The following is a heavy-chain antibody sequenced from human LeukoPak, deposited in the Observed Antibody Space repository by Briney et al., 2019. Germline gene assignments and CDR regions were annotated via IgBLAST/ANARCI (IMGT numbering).Heavy chain of an antibody. D-gene: IGHD6-13*01. CDR2: IYYSGST. J-gene: IGHJ2*01. CDR1: GGSISSYY. CDR3: ARPGTDHWYFDL. V-gene: IGHV4-59*08. Sequence: SETLSLTCTVSGGSISSYYWSWIRQPPGKGLEWIGYIYYSGSTNYNPSLKSRVTISVDTSKNQFSLKLSSVTAADTAVYYCARPGTDHWYFDLWGRGTLVTVSS.